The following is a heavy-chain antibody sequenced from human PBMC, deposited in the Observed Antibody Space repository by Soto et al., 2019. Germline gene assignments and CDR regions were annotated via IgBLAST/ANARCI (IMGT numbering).Heavy chain of an antibody. CDR2: IHTSGST. Sequence: SETLSLTCTVSGGSISSYYWSWIRQPAGKGLEWIGRIHTSGSTNYNPSLKSRVTMSVDTSKNQFSLKLSSVTAADTAVYYCARGVSSSWYNYYYYYGMDVWGQGTTVTVSS. CDR1: GGSISSYY. J-gene: IGHJ6*02. CDR3: ARGVSSSWYNYYYYYGMDV. V-gene: IGHV4-4*07. D-gene: IGHD6-13*01.